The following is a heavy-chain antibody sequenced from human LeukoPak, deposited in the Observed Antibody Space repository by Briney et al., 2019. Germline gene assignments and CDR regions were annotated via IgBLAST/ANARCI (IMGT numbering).Heavy chain of an antibody. Sequence: GGSLRLSCAASGFTFSSYWMHWVRQAPGKGLVWVSRINSDGSSTSYADSVKGRFTISRDNAKNTLYLQINSLRAEDTAVYYCAREGRGWNDAVGYYYYMDVWGKGTTVTVSS. D-gene: IGHD1-1*01. CDR2: INSDGSST. CDR1: GFTFSSYW. J-gene: IGHJ6*03. V-gene: IGHV3-74*01. CDR3: AREGRGWNDAVGYYYYMDV.